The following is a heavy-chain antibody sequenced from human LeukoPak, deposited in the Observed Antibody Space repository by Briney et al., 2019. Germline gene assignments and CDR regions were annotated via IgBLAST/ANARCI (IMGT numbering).Heavy chain of an antibody. J-gene: IGHJ3*02. CDR1: GFTFDDYG. CDR2: INWNGGST. CDR3: ARRPRYCSSTSCYKGAFDI. Sequence: PGGSLRLSCAPSGFTFDDYGMSWVSPAPGKGLEWGSGINWNGGSTGSADSVKGRFTITRDNTKNSLYLQMNSLRAEDTALYYCARRPRYCSSTSCYKGAFDIWGQGTMVTVSS. D-gene: IGHD2-2*02. V-gene: IGHV3-20*04.